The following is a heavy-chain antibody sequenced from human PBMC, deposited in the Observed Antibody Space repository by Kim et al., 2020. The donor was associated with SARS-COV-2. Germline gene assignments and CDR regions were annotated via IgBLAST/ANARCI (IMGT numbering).Heavy chain of an antibody. CDR3: ARRGYYDSSGYDYFDY. V-gene: IGHV4-59*08. Sequence: SETLSLTCTVSGGSISSYYWSWIRQPPGKGLEWIGYIYYSGSTNYNPSLKSRVTISVDTSTNQFSLKLISVTAADKAVYYCARRGYYDSSGYDYFDYGG. CDR1: GGSISSYY. J-gene: IGHJ4*01. CDR2: IYYSGST. D-gene: IGHD3-22*01.